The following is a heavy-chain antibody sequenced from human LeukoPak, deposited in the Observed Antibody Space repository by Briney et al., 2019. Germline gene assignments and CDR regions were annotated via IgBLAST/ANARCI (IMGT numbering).Heavy chain of an antibody. J-gene: IGHJ5*02. CDR2: ISGSGGST. V-gene: IGHV3-23*01. CDR1: GFTFSSYA. D-gene: IGHD4-17*01. Sequence: GGSLRLSCAAAGFTFSSYAMSWVRQAPGKGLEWVSSISGSGGSTYYADSVKGRFAISRDNSKNTLYVQMNSLRAEDTGVYYCAKDRWAWEMTTVNTPWFDPWGQGTLVTVSS. CDR3: AKDRWAWEMTTVNTPWFDP.